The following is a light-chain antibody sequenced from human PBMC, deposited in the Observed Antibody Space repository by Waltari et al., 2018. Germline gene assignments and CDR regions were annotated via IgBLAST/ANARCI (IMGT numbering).Light chain of an antibody. CDR2: SAS. Sequence: DIQVTQSPSSLSAAVGDRVSITCRASQSIGNYLNGYQQKPGKAPKLLIYSASSLQSGVPARFSCSGSGTDFTLTITSLQPEDFAIDYCQETYSSPPSTFGQGTKVESK. CDR1: QSIGNY. CDR3: QETYSSPPST. J-gene: IGKJ1*01. V-gene: IGKV1-39*01.